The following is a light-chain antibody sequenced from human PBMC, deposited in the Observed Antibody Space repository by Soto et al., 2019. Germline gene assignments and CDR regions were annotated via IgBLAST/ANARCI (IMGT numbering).Light chain of an antibody. J-gene: IGKJ3*01. Sequence: EIVMTQSPATLSVSPGERATLSCRASQSVSSNLAWYQQKPGQAPRRLIYGASTRATGIPARFSGSGSGTEFTLTISSLQSEDFAVYYCQQYNTWPLTFGPGTKVDIK. CDR2: GAS. V-gene: IGKV3-15*01. CDR3: QQYNTWPLT. CDR1: QSVSSN.